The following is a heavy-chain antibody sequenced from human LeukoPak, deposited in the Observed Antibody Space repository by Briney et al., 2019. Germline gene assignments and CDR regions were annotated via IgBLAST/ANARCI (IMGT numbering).Heavy chain of an antibody. CDR2: IKQDGTEK. J-gene: IGHJ4*02. D-gene: IGHD6-6*01. CDR3: ARDVRPDY. CDR1: GFTFSRYW. Sequence: GWSLTLSCAASGFTFSRYWMSWVRQAPGEGLEWVANIKQDGTEKYYMDSVKGRFSISRDNAKNSLYLQMNALRAEDTAVYYCARDVRPDYWGQGTLVTVST. V-gene: IGHV3-7*04.